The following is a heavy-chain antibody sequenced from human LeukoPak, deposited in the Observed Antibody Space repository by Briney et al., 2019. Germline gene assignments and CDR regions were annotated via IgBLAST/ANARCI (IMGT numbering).Heavy chain of an antibody. J-gene: IGHJ4*02. V-gene: IGHV1-2*07. CDR1: GYTFTGYY. Sequence: ASVKVSCKASGYTFTGYYMHWVRQAPGQGLERMGWINPNSGGTNYAHKFQGRVTMTTDTSISTAYMELSRLRSDDTAVYYCARDAYGTSCYDYWGQGTLVTVSS. D-gene: IGHD2-2*01. CDR2: INPNSGGT. CDR3: ARDAYGTSCYDY.